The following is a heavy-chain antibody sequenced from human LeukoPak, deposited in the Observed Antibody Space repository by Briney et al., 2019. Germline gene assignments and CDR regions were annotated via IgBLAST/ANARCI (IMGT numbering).Heavy chain of an antibody. Sequence: SETLSLTCAVYGGSFSGYYWSWIRQPPGKGLEWIGEINHSGSTNYNPSLKSRVTISVDTSKNQFSLKLSSVTAADTAVYHCARAAPRINGGYVRYWGQGTLVTVSS. V-gene: IGHV4-34*01. CDR3: ARAAPRINGGYVRY. D-gene: IGHD5-12*01. CDR1: GGSFSGYY. CDR2: INHSGST. J-gene: IGHJ4*02.